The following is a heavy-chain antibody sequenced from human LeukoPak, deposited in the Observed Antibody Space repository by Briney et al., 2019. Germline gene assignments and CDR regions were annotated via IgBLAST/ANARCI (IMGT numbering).Heavy chain of an antibody. Sequence: WGSLRLSCAASGFTFSSYSMNWVRQAPGKGLEWVSSISSSSSYIYYADSVKGRFTISRDNAKNSLYLQMNSLRAEDTAVYYCARDKSSSWYADYWGQGTLVTVSS. V-gene: IGHV3-21*01. CDR2: ISSSSSYI. CDR3: ARDKSSSWYADY. J-gene: IGHJ4*02. D-gene: IGHD6-13*01. CDR1: GFTFSSYS.